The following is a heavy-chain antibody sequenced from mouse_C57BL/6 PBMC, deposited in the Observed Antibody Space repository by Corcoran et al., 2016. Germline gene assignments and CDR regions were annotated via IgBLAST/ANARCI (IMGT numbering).Heavy chain of an antibody. CDR2: INPNNGGT. CDR3: ARTPYYYGSPDFDV. CDR1: GYTFTDYY. J-gene: IGHJ1*03. V-gene: IGHV1-26*01. Sequence: EVQLQQSGPELVKPGASVKISCKASGYTFTDYYMNWVKQSHGKSLEWIGDINPNNGGTSYNQKFKGKATLTVDKSSSTAYMELRSLTSEDSAVYYCARTPYYYGSPDFDVWGTGTTVTVSS. D-gene: IGHD1-1*01.